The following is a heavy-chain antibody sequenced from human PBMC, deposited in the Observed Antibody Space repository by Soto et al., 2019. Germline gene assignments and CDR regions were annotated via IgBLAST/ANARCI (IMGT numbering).Heavy chain of an antibody. Sequence: QVQLVQSGAEVKKPGSSVKVSCKASGGTFSSYTISWVRQAPGQGLEWMGRIIPILGIANYAQKFQGRVTITADKSTNTAYMELSSLRSEDTAVYYCARDLSGYTATPDDAFDIWGQGTMVTVSS. CDR1: GGTFSSYT. V-gene: IGHV1-69*08. CDR3: ARDLSGYTATPDDAFDI. CDR2: IIPILGIA. D-gene: IGHD2-15*01. J-gene: IGHJ3*02.